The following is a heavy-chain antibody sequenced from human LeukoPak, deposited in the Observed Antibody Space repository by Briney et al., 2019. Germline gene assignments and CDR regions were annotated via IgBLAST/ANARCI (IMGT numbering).Heavy chain of an antibody. CDR3: ARHKDYYYSYMDV. J-gene: IGHJ6*03. CDR1: GGSINNYY. CDR2: IIYSGST. V-gene: IGHV4-59*08. Sequence: PSETLSLTCTVSGGSINNYYWSWIRQPPGKGLEWIGYIIYSGSTNYNPSLKSRVTISVDTSKNQFSLKLSSVTAADTAVYYCARHKDYYYSYMDVWGKGTTVTISS.